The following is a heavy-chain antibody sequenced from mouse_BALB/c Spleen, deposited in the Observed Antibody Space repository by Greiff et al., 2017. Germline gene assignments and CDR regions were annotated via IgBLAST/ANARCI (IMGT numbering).Heavy chain of an antibody. V-gene: IGHV5-4*02. Sequence: EVQVVESGGGLVKPGGSLKLSCAASGFTFSDYYMYWVRQTPEKRLEWVATISDGGSYTYYPDSVKGRFTISRDNAKNNLYLQMSSLKSEDTAMYYCARDSGGYFYYFDYWGQGTTLTVSS. CDR3: ARDSGGYFYYFDY. D-gene: IGHD2-3*01. J-gene: IGHJ2*01. CDR1: GFTFSDYY. CDR2: ISDGGSYT.